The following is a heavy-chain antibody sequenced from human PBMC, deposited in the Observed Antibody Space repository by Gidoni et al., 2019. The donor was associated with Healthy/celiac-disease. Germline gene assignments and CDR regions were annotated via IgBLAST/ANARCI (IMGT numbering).Heavy chain of an antibody. CDR1: GFPFSSYS. V-gene: IGHV3-21*01. Sequence: EVQLVESGGGLVKPGGSLIPSCAASGFPFSSYSMNWVRQAPGKGREWVSSISSSSSYIYYADSVKGRFTISRDNAKNSLYLQMNSLRAEDTAVYYCARGRSGVTDYWGQGTLVTVSS. CDR2: ISSSSSYI. J-gene: IGHJ4*02. D-gene: IGHD1-26*01. CDR3: ARGRSGVTDY.